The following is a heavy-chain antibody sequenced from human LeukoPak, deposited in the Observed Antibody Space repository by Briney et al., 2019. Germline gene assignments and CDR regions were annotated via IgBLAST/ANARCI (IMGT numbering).Heavy chain of an antibody. CDR1: GGTFSSYG. CDR3: ARATVTTWGDAFDI. D-gene: IGHD4-17*01. J-gene: IGHJ3*02. V-gene: IGHV1-18*01. Sequence: ASVKVSCXASGGTFSSYGISWVRLAPGQGLEWMGWISAYNGNTNYAQKLQGRVTMTTDTSTSTAYMELRSLRSDDTAVYYCARATVTTWGDAFDIWGQGTMVTVSS. CDR2: ISAYNGNT.